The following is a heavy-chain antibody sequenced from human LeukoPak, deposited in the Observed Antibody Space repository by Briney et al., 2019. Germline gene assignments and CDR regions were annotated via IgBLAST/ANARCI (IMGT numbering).Heavy chain of an antibody. CDR1: GFTFDDYA. V-gene: IGHV3-9*01. Sequence: PGRSLRLSCAASGFTFDDYAMHWVRQAPGKGLEWVSGISWNSGSIGYADSVKGRFTISRDNAKNSLYLQMNSLRAEDTALYYCAKDGTCYYDSSGYWGYFDYWGQGTLVTVSS. D-gene: IGHD3-22*01. CDR2: ISWNSGSI. J-gene: IGHJ4*02. CDR3: AKDGTCYYDSSGYWGYFDY.